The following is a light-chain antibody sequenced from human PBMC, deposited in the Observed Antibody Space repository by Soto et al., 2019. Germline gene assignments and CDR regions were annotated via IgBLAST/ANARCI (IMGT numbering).Light chain of an antibody. CDR1: QSVSSN. V-gene: IGKV3-15*01. J-gene: IGKJ4*01. Sequence: EIVMTQSPATLSVSPGERATLSCRASQSVSSNLAWYQQKPGQAPRLLIYGASTRATGIPARFSGSGSGTEFTRTISSLQSEDFSVYYCQQYNNWPPLTFGGGTKLEIK. CDR2: GAS. CDR3: QQYNNWPPLT.